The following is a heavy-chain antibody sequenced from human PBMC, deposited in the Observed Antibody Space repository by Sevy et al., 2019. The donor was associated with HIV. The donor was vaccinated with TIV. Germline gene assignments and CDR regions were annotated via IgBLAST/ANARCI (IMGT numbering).Heavy chain of an antibody. D-gene: IGHD3-22*01. J-gene: IGHJ4*02. CDR1: GYRFTSYW. V-gene: IGHV5-51*01. Sequence: GESLKISCKASGYRFTSYWIAWVRQMPGKGLEWIGIIYPDDSVIRYSPSLQGQVTISVDKSISTAYLQWSSLKASDTAMYFCARRGYDSTGYPQYYFDNWGQGTLVTVSS. CDR2: IYPDDSVI. CDR3: ARRGYDSTGYPQYYFDN.